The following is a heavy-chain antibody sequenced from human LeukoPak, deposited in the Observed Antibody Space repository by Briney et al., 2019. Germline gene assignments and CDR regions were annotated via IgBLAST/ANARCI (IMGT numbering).Heavy chain of an antibody. V-gene: IGHV3-23*01. CDR2: ISGSGRST. D-gene: IGHD6-19*01. Sequence: PGGSLRLSCAASGFTFSTYGMSWVRQAPGKGLEWVSGISGSGRSTYYAASVKGRFSISRDNSKNTMYLQMNSLRADDTAVYYCAKESVAGLDYYYDMDVWGQGTTVTVSS. CDR3: AKESVAGLDYYYDMDV. J-gene: IGHJ6*02. CDR1: GFTFSTYG.